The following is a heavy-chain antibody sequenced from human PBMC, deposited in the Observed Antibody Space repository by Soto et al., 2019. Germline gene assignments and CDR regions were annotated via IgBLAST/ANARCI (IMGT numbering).Heavy chain of an antibody. Sequence: SVKVSCKASGFTFTSSAVQWVRQARGQRLEWIGWIVVGSGNTNYAQKFQERVTITRDMSTSTAYMELSSLRSEDTAVYYCAVTETLVGAIGYYYGMDVWGQGTTVTVSS. CDR3: AVTETLVGAIGYYYGMDV. CDR1: GFTFTSSA. CDR2: IVVGSGNT. J-gene: IGHJ6*02. V-gene: IGHV1-58*01. D-gene: IGHD1-26*01.